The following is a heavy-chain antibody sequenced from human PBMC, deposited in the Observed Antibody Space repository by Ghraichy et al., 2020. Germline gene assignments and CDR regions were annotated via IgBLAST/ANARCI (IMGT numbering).Heavy chain of an antibody. CDR2: ITGSADTT. V-gene: IGHV3-23*01. J-gene: IGHJ4*02. CDR1: EFTFSSFA. Sequence: LSLTCAASEFTFSSFAMSWVRQAPGKGLEWVSTITGSADTTYHADSVKGRFTISRDNSKNTLYLQMNNLRAEDTAVYYCAKDWGGSGTYYTYWSQGTLVTVSS. CDR3: AKDWGGSGTYYTY. D-gene: IGHD3-10*01.